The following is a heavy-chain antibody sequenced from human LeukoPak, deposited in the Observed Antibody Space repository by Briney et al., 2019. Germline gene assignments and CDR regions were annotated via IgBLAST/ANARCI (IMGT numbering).Heavy chain of an antibody. CDR2: ISGSGGST. CDR3: AKDQDRRVISDYDIFL. CDR1: GFTFSSYA. D-gene: IGHD3-9*01. Sequence: GGSLRFSCAASGFTFSSYAMSWVRQAPGKGLEWVSAISGSGGSTYYADSVKGRFTISRDNSKNTLYLQMNSLRAEDTAVYYCAKDQDRRVISDYDIFLWGQGTLVTVSS. J-gene: IGHJ4*02. V-gene: IGHV3-23*01.